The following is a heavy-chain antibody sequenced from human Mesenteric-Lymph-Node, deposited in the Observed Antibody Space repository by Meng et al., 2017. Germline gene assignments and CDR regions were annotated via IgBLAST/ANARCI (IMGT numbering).Heavy chain of an antibody. CDR3: ATQFTTSSHY. CDR1: GFPFSSYE. D-gene: IGHD3-22*01. Sequence: GESLKISCAASGFPFSSYEMNWVRQAPGKGLEWVSYISSTSTTIHHADSVKGRFTISRDNAKNSLSLQMNSLRAEDAAIYYCATQFTTSSHYWGQGTLVTVSS. V-gene: IGHV3-48*03. J-gene: IGHJ4*02. CDR2: ISSTSTTI.